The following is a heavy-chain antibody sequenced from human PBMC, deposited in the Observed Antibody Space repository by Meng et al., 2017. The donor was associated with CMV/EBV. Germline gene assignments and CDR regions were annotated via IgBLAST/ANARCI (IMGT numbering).Heavy chain of an antibody. V-gene: IGHV4-39*07. J-gene: IGHJ4*02. CDR1: GGSISSSSYY. CDR2: IYYSGST. Sequence: GSLRLSCTVSGGSISSSSYYWGWIRQPPGKGLEWIGSIYYSGSTYYNPSLKSRVTISVATSKNQFSLKLSSVTAADTAVYYCARVSAYSSSSTYWGQGTLVTVSS. CDR3: ARVSAYSSSSTY. D-gene: IGHD6-6*01.